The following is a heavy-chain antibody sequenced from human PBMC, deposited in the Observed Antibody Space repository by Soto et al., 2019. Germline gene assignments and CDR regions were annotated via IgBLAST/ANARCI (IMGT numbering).Heavy chain of an antibody. Sequence: EVQLLESGGGLVQPGGSLRLSCAASGFTFSSYAMSWVRQAPGKGLEWVSAISGSGGSTYYADSVKGRFTISRDNSKNTLYLQMNSLRAEDTAVYYCAKDQSYGDYVGYYGMGVWGQGTTVTVSS. CDR2: ISGSGGST. CDR1: GFTFSSYA. J-gene: IGHJ6*02. CDR3: AKDQSYGDYVGYYGMGV. D-gene: IGHD4-17*01. V-gene: IGHV3-23*01.